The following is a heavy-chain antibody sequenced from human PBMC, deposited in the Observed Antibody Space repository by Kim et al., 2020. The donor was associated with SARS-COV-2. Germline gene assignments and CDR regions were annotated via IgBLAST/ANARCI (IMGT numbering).Heavy chain of an antibody. D-gene: IGHD6-13*01. Sequence: AAPVKGRFTISREDSKTTLYLQMNSLTAEDTAVYYCAKGGGSTSWYVVNWGQGTLATVSS. CDR3: AKGGGSTSWYVVN. J-gene: IGHJ4*02. V-gene: IGHV3-23*01.